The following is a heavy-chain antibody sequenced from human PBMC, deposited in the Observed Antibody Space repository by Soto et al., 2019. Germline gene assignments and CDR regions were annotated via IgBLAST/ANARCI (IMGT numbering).Heavy chain of an antibody. Sequence: GGSLRLSCAASGFTFSSYAMHWVRQAPGKGLEWVAVISYDGSNKYYADSVKGRFTISRDNSKNTLYLQMNSLRAEDTAVYYCARESGAARLFYWGQGTLVTVSS. V-gene: IGHV3-30-3*01. D-gene: IGHD6-6*01. CDR2: ISYDGSNK. CDR3: ARESGAARLFY. J-gene: IGHJ4*02. CDR1: GFTFSSYA.